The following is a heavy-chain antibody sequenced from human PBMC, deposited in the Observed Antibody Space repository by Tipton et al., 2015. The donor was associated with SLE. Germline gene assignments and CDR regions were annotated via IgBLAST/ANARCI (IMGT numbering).Heavy chain of an antibody. CDR3: ARGRYNSRGAAVDY. D-gene: IGHD6-13*01. J-gene: IGHJ4*02. CDR1: GLTVSRNY. Sequence: SLRLSCAASGLTVSRNYMNWVRQAPGKGLEWVSVTYSGGATYYADSVKGRFTISRDDSRNTLYLQMNSLRVEDTALYYCARGRYNSRGAAVDYWGQGALVTVSS. CDR2: TYSGGAT. V-gene: IGHV3-66*01.